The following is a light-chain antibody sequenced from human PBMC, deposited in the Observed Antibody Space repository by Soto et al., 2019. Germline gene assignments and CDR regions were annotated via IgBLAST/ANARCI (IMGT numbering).Light chain of an antibody. CDR1: SSDVGSYNL. CDR3: CSYAGSSTFDVV. CDR2: EVS. Sequence: QSALTQPASVSGSPGQSITISCTGTSSDVGSYNLVSWYQQHPGKAPKLMIYEVSKRPSGVSNRFSGSKSGNTASLPISGLQAEDEADYSCCSYAGSSTFDVVFGGGTQLTVL. V-gene: IGLV2-23*02. J-gene: IGLJ2*01.